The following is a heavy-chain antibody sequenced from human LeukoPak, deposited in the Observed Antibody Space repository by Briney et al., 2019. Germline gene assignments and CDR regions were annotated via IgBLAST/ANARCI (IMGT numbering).Heavy chain of an antibody. Sequence: GGSLRLSCEASEFTLSTYWMSWVRQAPGKGLEWVSAISGSGGSTYYADSVKGRFTISRDNSKNTLYLQMNSLRAEDTAVYYCAKGQQWLVPGTYFDYWGQGTLVTVSS. CDR2: ISGSGGST. D-gene: IGHD6-19*01. CDR3: AKGQQWLVPGTYFDY. J-gene: IGHJ4*02. V-gene: IGHV3-23*01. CDR1: EFTLSTYW.